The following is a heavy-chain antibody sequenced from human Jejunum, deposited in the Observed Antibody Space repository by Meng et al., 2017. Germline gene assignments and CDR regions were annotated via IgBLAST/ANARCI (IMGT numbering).Heavy chain of an antibody. CDR3: ARDYDTNGYYYYFDY. D-gene: IGHD3-22*01. CDR1: GFRFGDYY. V-gene: IGHV3-11*01. Sequence: QGVWGESGGGLVKPGGSLRLSCAASGFRFGDYYMSWIRQAPGKGPEWVAYMSSSGDKIDYADSTKGRFSISRDNAKNSLYLQMNSLRVEDTAMYYCARDYDTNGYYYYFDYWGQGTLVTVSS. CDR2: MSSSGDKI. J-gene: IGHJ4*02.